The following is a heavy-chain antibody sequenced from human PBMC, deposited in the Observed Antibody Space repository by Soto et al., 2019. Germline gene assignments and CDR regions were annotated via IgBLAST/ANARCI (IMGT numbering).Heavy chain of an antibody. V-gene: IGHV3-30-3*01. Sequence: GGSLSLSCAASGFIFSSYTMHWVRQAPGKGLEWVGVITYDGSNQYYADSVKGRFTISRDNSRNMLFLQMNSLRPDDTAVYYCARAPSGSYPEFDYWGQGTLVTVS. CDR1: GFIFSSYT. CDR3: ARAPSGSYPEFDY. J-gene: IGHJ4*02. D-gene: IGHD1-26*01. CDR2: ITYDGSNQ.